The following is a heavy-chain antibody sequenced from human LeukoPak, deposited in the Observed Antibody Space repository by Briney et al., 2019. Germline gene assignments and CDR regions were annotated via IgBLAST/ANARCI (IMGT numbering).Heavy chain of an antibody. D-gene: IGHD3-22*01. CDR3: ARAPNYCDRSGCYSPGVFDY. CDR2: IYYTGST. Sequence: SETLSLTCTVSGGSISSGGYYWSWIRQHPVKGREWNGYIYYTGSTYYNPSLKSRIIVSVDTSKNQFSLRLSSVNAADTAVYYCARAPNYCDRSGCYSPGVFDYWGEGTLVTVSS. J-gene: IGHJ4*02. CDR1: GGSISSGGYY. V-gene: IGHV4-31*03.